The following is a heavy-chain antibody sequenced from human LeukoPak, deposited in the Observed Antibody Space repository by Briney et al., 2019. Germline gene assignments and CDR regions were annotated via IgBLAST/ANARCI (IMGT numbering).Heavy chain of an antibody. D-gene: IGHD4-17*01. CDR2: IKSRSDGGTT. CDR3: TTPLTPVTTLPFDS. J-gene: IGHJ4*02. CDR1: GITFINAW. Sequence: GGSLRLSCAASGITFINAWMNWVRQAPGKGLEWVGRIKSRSDGGTTDYATPVKGRFTISRDDPKATVYLQMDSLKIEDTAVYYCTTPLTPVTTLPFDSWGQGPLVTVSS. V-gene: IGHV3-15*01.